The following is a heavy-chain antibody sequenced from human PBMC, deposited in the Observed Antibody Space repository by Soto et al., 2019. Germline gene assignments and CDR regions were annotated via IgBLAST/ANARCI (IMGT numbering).Heavy chain of an antibody. V-gene: IGHV1-69*06. Sequence: QVQLVQSGAEVKKPGSSVKVSCKASGGTFSSYAISWVRQAPGQGLEWMGGIIPIFGTANYAQKFQGRVTITADKSTSPAYMELSSLRAEDTAVYYCARPDTTVTKDYYYSYGMDVWGQGTTVTVSS. J-gene: IGHJ6*02. CDR2: IIPIFGTA. D-gene: IGHD4-4*01. CDR3: ARPDTTVTKDYYYSYGMDV. CDR1: GGTFSSYA.